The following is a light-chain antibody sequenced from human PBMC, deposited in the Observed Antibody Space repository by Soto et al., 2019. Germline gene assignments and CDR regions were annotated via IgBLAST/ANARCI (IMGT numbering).Light chain of an antibody. V-gene: IGLV2-14*03. CDR1: SNDIGGYNY. CDR3: SSYSSTSTRRL. J-gene: IGLJ1*01. CDR2: DVT. Sequence: QSVLTQPASVSGSPGQSITIPCTGTSNDIGGYNYVFGYQQFPGKAPKLIIYDVTNRPSGVSFRCSGSKSGNTSSLTISGLQAEDEAGYHCSSYSSTSTRRLFGAGTKVTVL.